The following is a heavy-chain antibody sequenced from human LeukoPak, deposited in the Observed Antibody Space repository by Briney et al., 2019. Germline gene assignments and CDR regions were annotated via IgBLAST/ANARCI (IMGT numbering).Heavy chain of an antibody. J-gene: IGHJ4*02. V-gene: IGHV1-18*01. CDR1: DFSFTSYG. Sequence: ASVKVSCKASDFSFTSYGMSWVRQAPGQGLEWMGWISAYNGSTKYAQKLQGRVTMTTDTSTSTAYMELRSLRSDDTAVYYCARGPDYYDSIWGQGTLVTVSS. CDR2: ISAYNGST. D-gene: IGHD3-22*01. CDR3: ARGPDYYDSI.